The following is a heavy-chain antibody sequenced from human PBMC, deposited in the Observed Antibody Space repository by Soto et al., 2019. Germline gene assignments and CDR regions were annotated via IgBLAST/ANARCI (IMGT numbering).Heavy chain of an antibody. D-gene: IGHD3-22*01. CDR1: GFTFSSYS. J-gene: IGHJ4*02. CDR2: ISSSSSYI. Sequence: GSLRLSCAASGFTFSSYSMNWVRQAPGKGLEWVSSISSSSSYIYYADSVKGRFTISRDNAKNSLYLQMNSLRAEDTAVYYCASHPRDSSGYWYYFDYWGQGTLVTVSS. V-gene: IGHV3-21*01. CDR3: ASHPRDSSGYWYYFDY.